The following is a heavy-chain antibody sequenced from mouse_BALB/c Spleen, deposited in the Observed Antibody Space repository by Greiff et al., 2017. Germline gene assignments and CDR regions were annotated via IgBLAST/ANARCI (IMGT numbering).Heavy chain of an antibody. CDR1: GFTFSDYY. CDR3: ARRVYYYGSSFLSYWYFDV. Sequence: EVQRVESGGGLVKPGGSLKLSCAASGFTFSDYYMYWVRQTPEKRLEWVATISDGGSYTYYPDSVKGRFTISRDNAKNNLYLQMSSLKSEDTAMYYCARRVYYYGSSFLSYWYFDVWGAGTTVTVSS. J-gene: IGHJ1*01. V-gene: IGHV5-4*02. CDR2: ISDGGSYT. D-gene: IGHD1-1*01.